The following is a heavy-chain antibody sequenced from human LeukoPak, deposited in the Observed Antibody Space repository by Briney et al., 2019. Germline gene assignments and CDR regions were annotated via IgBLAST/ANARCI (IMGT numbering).Heavy chain of an antibody. CDR3: ARQASSGLDY. CDR1: GGSFSGYY. J-gene: IGHJ4*02. Sequence: SETLSLTCAVYGGSFSGYYWSWIRQPPGKGLEWIGEINHSGSTNYNPSLKSRVTISVDTSKNQFSLKLSSVTAADTAVYYCARQASSGLDYWGQGTLVTVSS. CDR2: INHSGST. V-gene: IGHV4-34*01. D-gene: IGHD6-19*01.